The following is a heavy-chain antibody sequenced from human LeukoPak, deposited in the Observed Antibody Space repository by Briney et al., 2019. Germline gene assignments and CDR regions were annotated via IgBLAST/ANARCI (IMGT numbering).Heavy chain of an antibody. CDR1: GGSLSGFY. CDR3: ARGRLGGYFDY. D-gene: IGHD4-11*01. Sequence: SETLSLTCAVYGGSLSGFYWSWIRQSPGKGLEWIGEINQSGSTNYNPSLKSRVTISVDTSKNQFSLKLSSVTAADTAVYYCARGRLGGYFDYWGQGTLVTVSS. CDR2: INQSGST. V-gene: IGHV4-34*01. J-gene: IGHJ4*02.